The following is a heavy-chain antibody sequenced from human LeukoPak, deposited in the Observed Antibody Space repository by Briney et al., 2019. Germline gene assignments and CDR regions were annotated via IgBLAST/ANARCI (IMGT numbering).Heavy chain of an antibody. CDR1: GFTFSSYA. J-gene: IGHJ4*02. D-gene: IGHD3-22*01. CDR2: VSYDGSNK. V-gene: IGHV3-30-3*01. Sequence: GGSLRLSCVASGFTFSSYAMHWVRQAPGKGLEWVAVVSYDGSNKYYADSVKGRFTISRDNSKNTLYLQMNSLRAEDTAVYYCARPWQNYYDSAFDYWGQGTLVTVSS. CDR3: ARPWQNYYDSAFDY.